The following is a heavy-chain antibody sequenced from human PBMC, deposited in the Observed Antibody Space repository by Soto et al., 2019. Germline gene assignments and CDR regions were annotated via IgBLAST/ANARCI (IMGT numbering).Heavy chain of an antibody. CDR3: ARVTTVTTSIAFDI. CDR2: ISSSSSTI. Sequence: EVQLVESGGGLVQPGGSRRLSCAASGFTFSSYSMNWVRQAPGKGLEWVSYISSSSSTIYYADSVKGRFTISRDNAKNSLYLQMNSLRAEDTAVYYCARVTTVTTSIAFDIWGQGTMVTVSS. D-gene: IGHD4-17*01. V-gene: IGHV3-48*01. J-gene: IGHJ3*02. CDR1: GFTFSSYS.